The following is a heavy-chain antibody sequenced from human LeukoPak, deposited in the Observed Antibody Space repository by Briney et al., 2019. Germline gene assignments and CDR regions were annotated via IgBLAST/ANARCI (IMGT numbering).Heavy chain of an antibody. CDR2: ISYDGSNK. D-gene: IGHD6-13*01. Sequence: PGGSLRLSCAASGFTFSSYGMHWVRQAPGKGLEWVAVISYDGSNKYYADSVKGRFTISRDNSKNTLYLQMNSLRAEDTAVYYCAKDHLAAAGIARRLGNWFDPWGQGTLVTVSS. CDR3: AKDHLAAAGIARRLGNWFDP. J-gene: IGHJ5*02. V-gene: IGHV3-30*18. CDR1: GFTFSSYG.